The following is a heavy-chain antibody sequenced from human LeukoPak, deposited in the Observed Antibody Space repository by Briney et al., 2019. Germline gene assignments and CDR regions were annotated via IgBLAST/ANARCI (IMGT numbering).Heavy chain of an antibody. D-gene: IGHD4-17*01. Sequence: PGGSLRLSCAASGVTFSSHGMHWVRQAPGKGLEWVAFIWNDGSNKYYADSVKGRFTISRDNSKSTLYVQMNSLRAEDTAVYYCARVSTVTQYYYYFGMDVWGQGTTVTVSS. CDR3: ARVSTVTQYYYYFGMDV. CDR2: IWNDGSNK. J-gene: IGHJ6*02. V-gene: IGHV3-33*01. CDR1: GVTFSSHG.